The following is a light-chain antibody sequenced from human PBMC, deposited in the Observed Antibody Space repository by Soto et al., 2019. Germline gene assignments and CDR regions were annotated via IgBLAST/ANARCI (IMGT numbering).Light chain of an antibody. CDR3: QQSYSTPAT. V-gene: IGKV1-39*01. CDR1: QSISGY. J-gene: IGKJ5*01. CDR2: AAT. Sequence: DIQMTQSPSSLSASVGDRVSITCRASQSISGYLNWYQQRPGEAPKLLVFAATSLQSGVPTRFRGSGSGTVFTLTINSLRPEDFATYYCQQSYSTPATFGQGTRLE.